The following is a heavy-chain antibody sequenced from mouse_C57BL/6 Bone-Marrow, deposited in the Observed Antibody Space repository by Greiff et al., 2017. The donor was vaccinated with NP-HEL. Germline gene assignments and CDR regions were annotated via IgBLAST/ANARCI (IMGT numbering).Heavy chain of an antibody. CDR3: ARESIYYGNYERYYYYAMDY. V-gene: IGHV1-64*01. CDR2: IHPNSGST. D-gene: IGHD2-1*01. J-gene: IGHJ4*01. CDR1: GYTFTSYW. Sequence: QVQLQQPGAELVKPGASVKLSCKASGYTFTSYWMHWVKQRPGQGLEWIGMIHPNSGSTNYNEKFKSKATLTVDKSSSTAYMQLSSLTSEDSAVYYRARESIYYGNYERYYYYAMDYWGQGTSVTVSS.